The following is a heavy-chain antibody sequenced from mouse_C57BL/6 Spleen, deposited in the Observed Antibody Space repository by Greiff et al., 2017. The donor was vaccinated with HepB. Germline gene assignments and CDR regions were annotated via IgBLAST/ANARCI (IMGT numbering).Heavy chain of an antibody. CDR2: IDPSDSYT. CDR1: GYTFTSYW. J-gene: IGHJ1*03. CDR3: ARGDDYDGGPYWYCDV. V-gene: IGHV1-69*01. D-gene: IGHD2-4*01. Sequence: QVQLQQPGAELVMPGASVKLSCKASGYTFTSYWMHWVKQRPGQGLEWIGEIDPSDSYTNYNQKFKGKSTLTVDKSSSTAYMQLSSLTSEDSAVYYCARGDDYDGGPYWYCDVWGTGTTVTVSS.